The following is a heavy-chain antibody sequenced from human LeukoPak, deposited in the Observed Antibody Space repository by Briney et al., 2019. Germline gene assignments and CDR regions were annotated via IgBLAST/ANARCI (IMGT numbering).Heavy chain of an antibody. CDR1: GFTFSSYA. J-gene: IGHJ3*02. CDR3: AKSIGDFWSGYYGSVTYYPFDI. D-gene: IGHD3-3*01. CDR2: ISGGGGST. V-gene: IGHV3-23*01. Sequence: GGSLRLSCAASGFTFSSYAMSWVRQAPGKGLEWVSGISGGGGSTYYADSVKGRFTISRDNSKNTLYLQMNSLRAEDTAVYYCAKSIGDFWSGYYGSVTYYPFDIWGQGTLVTVSS.